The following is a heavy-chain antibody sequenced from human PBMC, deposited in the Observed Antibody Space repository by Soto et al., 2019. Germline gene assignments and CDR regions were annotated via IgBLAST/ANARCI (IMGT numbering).Heavy chain of an antibody. V-gene: IGHV1-18*01. CDR1: GYTFTSYG. D-gene: IGHD3-16*01. J-gene: IGHJ6*02. CDR3: ARDRSTGGINVYYNYDMDV. Sequence: GASVKVSCKASGYTFTSYGISWVRQAPGQGLEWMGWISAYNGNTNYAQKLQGRVTMTTDASTRTAYMELRSLRSDDTAVYYCARDRSTGGINVYYNYDMDVWGQGTTVTVSS. CDR2: ISAYNGNT.